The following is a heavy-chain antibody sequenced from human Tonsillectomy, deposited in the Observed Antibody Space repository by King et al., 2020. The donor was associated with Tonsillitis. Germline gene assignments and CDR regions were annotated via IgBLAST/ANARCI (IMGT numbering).Heavy chain of an antibody. D-gene: IGHD3-22*01. CDR2: ISGSGGST. CDR3: AKDRGWYYYDNGSDAFDI. CDR1: GFTFSSYA. V-gene: IGHV3-23*04. J-gene: IGHJ3*02. Sequence: VQLVESGGGLVQPGGSLRLSCAASGFTFSSYAMSWVRQAPGKGLEWVSAISGSGGSTYYADSVKGRFTISRDNSKNTLYLQMNSLRAEDTAVYYCAKDRGWYYYDNGSDAFDIWGQGTMVTVSS.